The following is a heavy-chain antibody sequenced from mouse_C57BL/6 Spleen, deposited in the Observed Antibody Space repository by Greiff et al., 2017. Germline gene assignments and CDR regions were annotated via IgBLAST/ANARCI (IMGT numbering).Heavy chain of an antibody. Sequence: VQLQQSGPELVKPGASVKISCKASGYAFSSSWMNWVKQRPGKGLEWIGRIYPGDGDTNYNGKFKGKATLTADKSSSTAYMQLSSLTSEDSAVXFCARGYYDYAYAMDYWGQGTSVTVSS. CDR2: IYPGDGDT. V-gene: IGHV1-82*01. D-gene: IGHD2-4*01. CDR1: GYAFSSSW. CDR3: ARGYYDYAYAMDY. J-gene: IGHJ4*01.